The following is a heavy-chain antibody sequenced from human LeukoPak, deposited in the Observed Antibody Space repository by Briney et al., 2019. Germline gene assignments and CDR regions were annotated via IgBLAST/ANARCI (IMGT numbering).Heavy chain of an antibody. J-gene: IGHJ6*02. CDR1: GFTFSSYS. CDR3: ARVEESGPSPYYYYYGMDV. V-gene: IGHV3-21*01. D-gene: IGHD3-3*01. CDR2: ISSSSSYI. Sequence: PGGSLRLSCAASGFTFSSYSMNWVRQAPGKGLEWVSSISSSSSYIYYADSVKGRFTISRDKAKNSLYLQMNSLRPEDTAVYYCARVEESGPSPYYYYYGMDVWGQGTTVTVSS.